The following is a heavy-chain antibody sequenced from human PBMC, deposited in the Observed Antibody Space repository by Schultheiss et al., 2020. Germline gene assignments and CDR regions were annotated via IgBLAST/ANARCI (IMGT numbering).Heavy chain of an antibody. CDR3: ARVLTGIAAASSRFDP. D-gene: IGHD6-13*01. CDR2: IYYSGST. Sequence: SETLSLTCAVYGGSFSSYYWGWIRQPPGKGLEWIGSIYYSGSTYYNPSLKSRVTISVDTSKNQFSLKLSSVTAADTAVYYCARVLTGIAAASSRFDPWGQGTLVTVSS. CDR1: GGSFSSYY. J-gene: IGHJ5*02. V-gene: IGHV4-34*01.